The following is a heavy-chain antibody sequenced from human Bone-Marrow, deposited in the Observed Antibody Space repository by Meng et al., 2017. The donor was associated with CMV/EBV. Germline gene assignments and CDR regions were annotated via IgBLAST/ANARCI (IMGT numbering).Heavy chain of an antibody. CDR3: ARVGYRATPY. CDR2: INWNGGST. D-gene: IGHD1-26*01. Sequence: GESLKISCAASGFTFDDYGMSWVRQAPGKGLEWVSGINWNGGSTGYADSVKGRFTISRDNAKNSLYLQMKSLRAEDTAVYYCARVGYRATPYWGQGTLVTVSS. J-gene: IGHJ4*02. V-gene: IGHV3-20*04. CDR1: GFTFDDYG.